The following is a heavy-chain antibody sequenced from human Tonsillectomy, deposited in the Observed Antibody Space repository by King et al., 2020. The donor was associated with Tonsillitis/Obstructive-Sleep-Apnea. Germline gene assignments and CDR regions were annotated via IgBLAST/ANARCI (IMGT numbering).Heavy chain of an antibody. CDR3: ARGIRIFGVAPDAFDI. CDR1: GGTFSSYG. CDR2: IIPTFGTA. Sequence: MQLVQSGAEVKKPGSSVKVSCKASGGTFSSYGISWVRQAPGQGLEWMGGIIPTFGTANYAQKFQGRVTITADESTSTAYMELSGLRSEDTAVYYCARGIRIFGVAPDAFDIWGQGTMVTVSS. J-gene: IGHJ3*02. D-gene: IGHD3-3*01. V-gene: IGHV1-69*01.